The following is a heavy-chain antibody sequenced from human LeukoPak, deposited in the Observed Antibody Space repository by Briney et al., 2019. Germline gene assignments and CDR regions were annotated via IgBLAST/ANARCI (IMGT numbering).Heavy chain of an antibody. CDR2: LYYLGST. J-gene: IGHJ3*02. V-gene: IGHV4-31*03. D-gene: IGHD6-13*01. Sequence: SETLSLTCTVSGGSISSGGYYWSWIRQHPGKGLEWVGYLYYLGSTYYTPSLKSRVTMSVDTSKNQFSLKLSSVTAADTAVYYCARGWSTGQIAAAGSDDAFDIWGQGTMVTVSS. CDR1: GGSISSGGYY. CDR3: ARGWSTGQIAAAGSDDAFDI.